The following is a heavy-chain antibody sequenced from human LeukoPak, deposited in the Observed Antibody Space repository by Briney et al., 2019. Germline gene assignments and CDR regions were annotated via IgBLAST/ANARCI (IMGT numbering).Heavy chain of an antibody. Sequence: SETLSLTCTVSGGSISNSSYYWAWVRQPPGKGLEWIGSIYYSGSIYYNPSLESRVTVSVDTSKNQFSLKLSSVTVADTAMYYCARTERHFYESSGYYQYYFDYWGQGILVTVSS. J-gene: IGHJ4*02. CDR3: ARTERHFYESSGYYQYYFDY. CDR1: GGSISNSSYY. CDR2: IYYSGSI. V-gene: IGHV4-39*01. D-gene: IGHD3-22*01.